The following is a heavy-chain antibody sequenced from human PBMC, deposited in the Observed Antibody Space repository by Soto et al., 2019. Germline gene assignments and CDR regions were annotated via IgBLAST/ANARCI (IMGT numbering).Heavy chain of an antibody. J-gene: IGHJ4*02. CDR3: TTGFGENGESY. CDR2: IKSKKDGGTA. V-gene: IGHV3-15*01. D-gene: IGHD3-10*01. Sequence: ESGGGLVKPGGSLRLSCAASGFTFSKVWMSWVRQAPGEGLEWVGRIKSKKDGGTADYAAPVQGRFTFSRDDSKDTLYLQMNSLKTEDTAVYYCTTGFGENGESYWGQGTLVTVSS. CDR1: GFTFSKVW.